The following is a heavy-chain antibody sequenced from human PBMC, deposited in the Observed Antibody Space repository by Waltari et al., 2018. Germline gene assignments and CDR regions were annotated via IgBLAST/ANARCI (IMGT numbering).Heavy chain of an antibody. CDR2: IYYSGST. V-gene: IGHV4-59*01. Sequence: QVQLQESGPGLVKPSETLSLTCPVAGGPISSYYCRWLRQPPGKGLEWIGYIYYSGSTNYNPSLKSRVTISVDTSKNQFSLKLSSVTAADTAVYYCARVNCSSTSCYGPNWFDPWGQGTLVTVSS. J-gene: IGHJ5*02. D-gene: IGHD2-2*01. CDR1: GGPISSYY. CDR3: ARVNCSSTSCYGPNWFDP.